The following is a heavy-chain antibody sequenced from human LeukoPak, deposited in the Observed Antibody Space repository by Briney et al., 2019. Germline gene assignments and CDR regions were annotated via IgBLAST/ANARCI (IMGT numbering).Heavy chain of an antibody. CDR3: ARGPTNGQAFDY. V-gene: IGHV3-11*01. Sequence: GGSLRLSCAASGFTFSDYYMSWIRQAPGKGLEWVSYISSSGSTICYADSVKGRFTISRDNANNSLYLQMNSLRAEDTAVYYCARGPTNGQAFDYWGQGTLVSVSS. CDR1: GFTFSDYY. J-gene: IGHJ4*02. CDR2: ISSSGSTI. D-gene: IGHD2-8*01.